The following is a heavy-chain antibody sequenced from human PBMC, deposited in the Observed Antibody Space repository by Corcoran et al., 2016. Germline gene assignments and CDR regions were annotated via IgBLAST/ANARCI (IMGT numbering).Heavy chain of an antibody. J-gene: IGHJ4*02. CDR3: ARARRGGVTTMDY. V-gene: IGHV4-34*01. CDR1: GGSFSGYY. CDR2: INHSGST. D-gene: IGHD4-17*01. Sequence: QVQLQQWGAGLLKPSETLSLTCAVYGGSFSGYYWSWIRQPPGKGLEWIGEINHSGSTNYNPSLKSRVTISVDTSKNQFSLTLSSVTAADTAVYYCARARRGGVTTMDYWGQGTLVTVSS.